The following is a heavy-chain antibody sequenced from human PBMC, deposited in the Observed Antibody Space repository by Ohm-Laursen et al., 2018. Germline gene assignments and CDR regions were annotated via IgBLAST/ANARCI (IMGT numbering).Heavy chain of an antibody. Sequence: SLRLSCSAFGFTFSNFWMNWVRQAPGKGLEWVSSISSSSSYIYYADSVKGRFTISRDNAKNSLYLQMNSLRAEDTAVYYCAAVGPWYFDYWGQGTLVTVSS. J-gene: IGHJ4*02. V-gene: IGHV3-21*01. CDR2: ISSSSSYI. CDR1: GFTFSNFW. CDR3: AAVGPWYFDY. D-gene: IGHD2-15*01.